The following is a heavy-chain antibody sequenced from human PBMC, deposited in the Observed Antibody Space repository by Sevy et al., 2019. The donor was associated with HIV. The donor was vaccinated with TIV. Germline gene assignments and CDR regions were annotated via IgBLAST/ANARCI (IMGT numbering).Heavy chain of an antibody. CDR1: GFTFSSYA. D-gene: IGHD2-2*01. CDR2: ISGSGGST. CDR3: AKFLLVPAANHRNWLDP. Sequence: GGSLRLSCASSGFTFSSYAMSWVRQAPGKGLEWVSAISGSGGSTYYADSVKGRFTISRDNSENTLYLQMNSLRAEDTAVYYCAKFLLVPAANHRNWLDPWGQGTLVTVSS. J-gene: IGHJ5*02. V-gene: IGHV3-23*01.